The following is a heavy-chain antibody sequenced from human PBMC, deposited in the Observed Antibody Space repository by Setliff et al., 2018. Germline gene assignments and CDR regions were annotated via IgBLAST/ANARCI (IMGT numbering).Heavy chain of an antibody. Sequence: SVKVSCKASGGTFSNYGISWVRQAPGQGLEWMGGIIPMFGIPAYAQKFQDRVTITTDESTSTAYLQLSSLGSEDTAVYYCVREGVDTRSSTDYRYYMDVWGKGTTVTVSS. CDR1: GGTFSNYG. D-gene: IGHD5-18*01. V-gene: IGHV1-69*05. CDR2: IIPMFGIP. CDR3: VREGVDTRSSTDYRYYMDV. J-gene: IGHJ6*03.